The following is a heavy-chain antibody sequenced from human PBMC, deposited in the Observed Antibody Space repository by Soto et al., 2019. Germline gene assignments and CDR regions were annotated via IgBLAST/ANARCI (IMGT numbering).Heavy chain of an antibody. V-gene: IGHV3-9*01. J-gene: IGHJ4*02. CDR1: GLTFDDYA. Sequence: GGSLRLSCAASGLTFDDYAMHWVRQAPGKGLEWVSGISWNSGSIGYADTVKGRFTISRDNAKNSLYLQMNSLRAEDTALYYCAKSRPAVYAFDYWGQGTLVTVSS. D-gene: IGHD2-8*01. CDR2: ISWNSGSI. CDR3: AKSRPAVYAFDY.